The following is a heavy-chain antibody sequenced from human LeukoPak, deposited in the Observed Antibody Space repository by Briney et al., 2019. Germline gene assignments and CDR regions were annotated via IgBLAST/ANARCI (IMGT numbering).Heavy chain of an antibody. CDR3: AKDMSSGYYRYYFDY. V-gene: IGHV3-23*01. Sequence: GWSLRLSCAASGFTFSRYAMSWVRQAPGKGLEWVSAISGSGGSTYYADSVKGRFTISRDNSKNTLYLQMNSLRAEDTAVYYCAKDMSSGYYRYYFDYWGQGTLVTVSS. D-gene: IGHD3-22*01. CDR2: ISGSGGST. J-gene: IGHJ4*02. CDR1: GFTFSRYA.